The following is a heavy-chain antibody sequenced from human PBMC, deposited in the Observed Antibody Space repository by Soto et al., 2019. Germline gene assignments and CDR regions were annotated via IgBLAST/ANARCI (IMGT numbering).Heavy chain of an antibody. CDR3: ARRGYSGYEIDY. CDR1: GFTFSSYA. D-gene: IGHD5-12*01. V-gene: IGHV3-64*01. J-gene: IGHJ4*02. CDR2: ISSNGGST. Sequence: EVQLVESGGGLVQPGGSLRLSCAASGFTFSSYAMHWVRQAPGKGLEYVSDISSNGGSTYYANSVKGRFTISRDNSKNTLYLEMGSLRAEDMAVSYCARRGYSGYEIDYWGQGTLVTVSS.